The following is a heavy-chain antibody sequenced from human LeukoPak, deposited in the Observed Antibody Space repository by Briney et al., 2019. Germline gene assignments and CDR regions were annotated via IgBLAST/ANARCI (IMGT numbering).Heavy chain of an antibody. CDR3: ARDSYGPREAFDI. V-gene: IGHV4-39*07. CDR2: IYYSGST. J-gene: IGHJ3*02. CDR1: GGSISSSSYY. D-gene: IGHD5-18*01. Sequence: SETLSLTCTVSGGSISSSSYYWGWIRQPPGKGLEWIGSIYYSGSTYYNPSLKSRVTISVDTSKNQFSLKLSSVTAADMAVYYCARDSYGPREAFDIWGQGTMVTVSS.